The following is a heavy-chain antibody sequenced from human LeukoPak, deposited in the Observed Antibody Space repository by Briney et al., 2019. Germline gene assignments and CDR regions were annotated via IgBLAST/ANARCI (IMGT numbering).Heavy chain of an antibody. D-gene: IGHD3-10*01. CDR2: TYLSGST. CDR3: ARTEGMVRGVIITNWFDP. CDR1: GGSISSGGYS. J-gene: IGHJ5*02. V-gene: IGHV4-30-2*01. Sequence: SQTLSLTCAVSGGSISSGGYSWSWIRQPPGKGLEWIGYTYLSGSTYYNPSLKSRVTISVDRSKNQFSLKLSSVTAADTAVYYCARTEGMVRGVIITNWFDPWGQGTLVTVSS.